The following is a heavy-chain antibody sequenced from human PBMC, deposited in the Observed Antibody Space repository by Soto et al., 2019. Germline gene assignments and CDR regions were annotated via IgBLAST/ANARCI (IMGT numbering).Heavy chain of an antibody. D-gene: IGHD7-27*01. CDR3: ATTNYLKRGTDHNAFDI. Sequence: ASVKVSCKVSGYTLTELSMHWVRQAPGKGLEWMGGFDPEDGETIYAQKFQGRVTMTEDTSTDTAYMELSSLRSEDTAVYYCATTNYLKRGTDHNAFDIWGQGTMVTVSS. V-gene: IGHV1-24*01. CDR1: GYTLTELS. J-gene: IGHJ3*02. CDR2: FDPEDGET.